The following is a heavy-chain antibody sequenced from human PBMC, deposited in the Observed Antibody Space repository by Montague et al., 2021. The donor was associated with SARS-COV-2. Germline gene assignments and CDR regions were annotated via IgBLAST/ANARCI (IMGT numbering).Heavy chain of an antibody. CDR3: GRGVVAATPVVDY. D-gene: IGHD2-15*01. J-gene: IGHJ4*02. CDR1: GDSISSFY. CDR2: IYASGGT. Sequence: SETLSLTCTVSGDSISSFYWNWIRRPAGKGLEWIGRIYASGGTNYNPSLKSRVTMSVDTSKNQFSLKLNSVTAADTSVYYCGRGVVAATPVVDYWGRGTLVTVSS. V-gene: IGHV4-4*07.